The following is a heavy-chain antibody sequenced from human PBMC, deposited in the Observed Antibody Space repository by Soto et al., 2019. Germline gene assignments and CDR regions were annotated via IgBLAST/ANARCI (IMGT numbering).Heavy chain of an antibody. CDR2: IYYSGST. D-gene: IGHD2-15*01. V-gene: IGHV4-39*01. CDR1: GGSISSSSYY. CDR3: ARHSVVTSHNWFDP. J-gene: IGHJ5*02. Sequence: SETLSLTCTVSGGSISSSSYYWGWIRQPPGKGLEWIGSIYYSGSTYYNPSLKSRVTISVDTSKNQFSLKLSSVTAADTAVYYCARHSVVTSHNWFDPWGQGTLVTVSS.